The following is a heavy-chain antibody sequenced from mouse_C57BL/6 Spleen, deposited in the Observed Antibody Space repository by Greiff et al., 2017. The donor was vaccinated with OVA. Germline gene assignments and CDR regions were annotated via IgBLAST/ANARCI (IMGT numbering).Heavy chain of an antibody. CDR1: GYSITSGYY. CDR3: ARDLDSYYYGSSRYAMDY. D-gene: IGHD1-1*01. V-gene: IGHV3-6*01. CDR2: ISYDGSN. Sequence: EVQRVESGPGLVKPSQSLSLTCSVTGYSITSGYYWNWIRQFPGNKLEWMGYISYDGSNNYNPSLKNRISITRDTSKNQFFLKLNSVTTEDTATYYCARDLDSYYYGSSRYAMDYWGQGTSVTVSS. J-gene: IGHJ4*01.